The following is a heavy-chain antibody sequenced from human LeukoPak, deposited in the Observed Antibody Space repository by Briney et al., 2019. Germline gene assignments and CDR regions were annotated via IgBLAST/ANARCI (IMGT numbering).Heavy chain of an antibody. Sequence: SETLSLTCTVSGGSISSSSYSWGWIRQPPGKGLEWIGSIYYSGSTYYNPSLKSRVTISVDTSKNQFSLKLSSVTAADTAVYYCASENYYDSSGYYYWGQGTLVTVSS. D-gene: IGHD3-22*01. J-gene: IGHJ4*02. CDR2: IYYSGST. CDR3: ASENYYDSSGYYY. V-gene: IGHV4-39*01. CDR1: GGSISSSSYS.